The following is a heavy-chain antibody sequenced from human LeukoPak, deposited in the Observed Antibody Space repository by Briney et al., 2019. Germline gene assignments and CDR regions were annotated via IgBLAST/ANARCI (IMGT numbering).Heavy chain of an antibody. CDR3: ARIRAMARSD. V-gene: IGHV2-70*11. D-gene: IGHD5-24*01. CDR1: GFSLSTSGMW. CDR2: IDWDDDK. Sequence: SGPALVKPTQTLTLTCTFSGFSLSTSGMWVSWIRQPPGKALEWLARIDWDDDKYYSTSLKTRLTISKDTSKNQVVLTSTNMDPVDTGTYYCARIRAMARSDWGQGTMVTVSS. J-gene: IGHJ3*01.